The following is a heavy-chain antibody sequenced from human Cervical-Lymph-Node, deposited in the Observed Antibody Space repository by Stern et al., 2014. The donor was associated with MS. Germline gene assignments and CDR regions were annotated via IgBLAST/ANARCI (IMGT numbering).Heavy chain of an antibody. CDR3: AKVSGVTGTTGNGMDV. J-gene: IGHJ6*02. V-gene: IGHV3-30*18. Sequence: VQLVESGGGVVQPGRSLRLSCAASGFTFSSYGMDWVRQAPGKGLEWVAVISYDGSNKYYADSVKGRFTISRDNSKSTLYMQMNSLRVEDTAIYYCAKVSGVTGTTGNGMDVWGQGTTVTVSS. D-gene: IGHD1-7*01. CDR1: GFTFSSYG. CDR2: ISYDGSNK.